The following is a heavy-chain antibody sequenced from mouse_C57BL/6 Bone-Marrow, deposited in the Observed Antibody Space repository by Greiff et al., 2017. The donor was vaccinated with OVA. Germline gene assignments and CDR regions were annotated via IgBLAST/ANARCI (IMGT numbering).Heavy chain of an antibody. CDR3: AREGGYYDYDGFAY. D-gene: IGHD2-4*01. CDR2: ISDGGSYT. V-gene: IGHV5-4*01. J-gene: IGHJ3*01. CDR1: GFTFSSYA. Sequence: EVMLVESGGGLVKPGGSLKLSCAASGFTFSSYAMSWVRQTPEKRLEWVATISDGGSYTYYPDNVKGRFTISRDNAKNNLYLQMSHLKSEDTAMYYCAREGGYYDYDGFAYWGQGTLVTVSA.